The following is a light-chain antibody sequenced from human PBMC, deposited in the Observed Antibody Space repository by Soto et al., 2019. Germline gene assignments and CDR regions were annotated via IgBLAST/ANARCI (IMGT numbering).Light chain of an antibody. J-gene: IGLJ1*01. CDR1: SSDVGDYNY. CDR3: TSYTSSSTYV. Sequence: QSVLTQPASVSGSPGQSITISCTGTSSDVGDYNYVSWYQQHPGKAPKLMIYDVSNRPSGVSNRFSGSKSGNTASLTISGLQAEDEADYYCTSYTSSSTYVFGTGTQLTVL. V-gene: IGLV2-14*01. CDR2: DVS.